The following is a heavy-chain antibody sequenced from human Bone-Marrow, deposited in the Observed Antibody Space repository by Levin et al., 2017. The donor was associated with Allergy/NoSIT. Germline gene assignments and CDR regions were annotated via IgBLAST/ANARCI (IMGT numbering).Heavy chain of an antibody. Sequence: PGESLKISCAASGFTFSSYAMHWVRQAPGKGLEWVAVISYDGSNKYYADSVKGRFTISRDNSKNTLYLQMNSLRAEDTAVYYCAREGYSYPIINWFDPWGQGTLVTVSS. CDR1: GFTFSSYA. CDR2: ISYDGSNK. CDR3: AREGYSYPIINWFDP. V-gene: IGHV3-30-3*01. D-gene: IGHD5-18*01. J-gene: IGHJ5*02.